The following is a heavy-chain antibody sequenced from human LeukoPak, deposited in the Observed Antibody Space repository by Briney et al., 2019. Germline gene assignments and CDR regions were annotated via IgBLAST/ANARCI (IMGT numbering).Heavy chain of an antibody. D-gene: IGHD2-2*01. V-gene: IGHV1-8*02. J-gene: IGHJ5*02. CDR1: GGTFSSYA. Sequence: ASVKVSCKASGGTFSSYAINWVRQATGQGLEWMGWMNPNSGNTGYAQKFQGRVTMTRNTSISTAYMELSSLRSEDTAVYYCARGRCIWGYCSSTNWFDPWGQGTLVTVSS. CDR3: ARGRCIWGYCSSTNWFDP. CDR2: MNPNSGNT.